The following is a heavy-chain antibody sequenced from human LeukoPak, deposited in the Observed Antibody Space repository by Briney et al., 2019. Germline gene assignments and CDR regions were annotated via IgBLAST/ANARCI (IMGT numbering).Heavy chain of an antibody. CDR1: GFTFSNYW. J-gene: IGHJ4*02. Sequence: PGGPLRLSCAASGFTFSNYWMYWVRQVPGEGLVWVSRISSEGSVTNYADSVKGRFTISRDNAKNSLYLQMNSLRVEDTAVYYCARDRGCTGAACYVDYWGQGTLVTVSS. CDR2: ISSEGSVT. V-gene: IGHV3-74*01. CDR3: ARDRGCTGAACYVDY. D-gene: IGHD2-8*02.